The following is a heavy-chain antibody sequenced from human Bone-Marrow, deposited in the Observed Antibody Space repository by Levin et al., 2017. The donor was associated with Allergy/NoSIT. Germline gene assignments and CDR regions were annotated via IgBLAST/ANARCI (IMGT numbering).Heavy chain of an antibody. CDR3: AADYYDASGYYRKDY. CDR2: IIPIFDIP. J-gene: IGHJ4*02. Sequence: SVKVSCKASGGTFNSYVINWVRQAPGQGLEWMGGIIPIFDIPNYAQKFQGRVTITADESTNTAYMEVNSLTSEDTALYYCAADYYDASGYYRKDYWGPGTQVTVSS. CDR1: GGTFNSYV. V-gene: IGHV1-69*13. D-gene: IGHD3-22*01.